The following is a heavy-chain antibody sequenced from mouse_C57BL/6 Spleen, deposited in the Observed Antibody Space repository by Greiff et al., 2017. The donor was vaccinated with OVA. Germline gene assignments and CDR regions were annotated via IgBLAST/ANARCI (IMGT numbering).Heavy chain of an antibody. CDR3: ARDYYGSSYFDV. Sequence: VQLVESGAELVRPGTSVKVSCKASGYAFTNYLIEWVKQRPGQGLEWIGVINPGSGGTNYNEKFKGKATLTADKSSSTAYMQLSSLTSEDSAVYFCARDYYGSSYFDVWGTGTTVTVSS. CDR1: GYAFTNYL. V-gene: IGHV1-54*01. J-gene: IGHJ1*03. D-gene: IGHD1-1*01. CDR2: INPGSGGT.